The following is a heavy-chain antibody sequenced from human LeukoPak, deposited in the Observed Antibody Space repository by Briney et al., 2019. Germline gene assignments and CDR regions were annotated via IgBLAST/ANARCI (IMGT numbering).Heavy chain of an antibody. V-gene: IGHV3-23*01. CDR3: AKDRWSPTITMIVDKGWFDP. Sequence: PGGSLRLSCAASGFTFDDYGMSWVRQAPGKGLEWVSAISGSGGSTYYADSVKGRFTISRDNSKNTLYLQMNSLRAEDTAVYYCAKDRWSPTITMIVDKGWFDPWGQGTLVTVSS. CDR2: ISGSGGST. D-gene: IGHD3-22*01. CDR1: GFTFDDYG. J-gene: IGHJ5*02.